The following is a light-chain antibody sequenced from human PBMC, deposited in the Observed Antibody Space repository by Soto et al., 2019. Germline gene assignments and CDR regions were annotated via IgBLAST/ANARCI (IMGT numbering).Light chain of an antibody. J-gene: IGLJ2*01. CDR2: EVS. CDR3: SSYADTNQLV. Sequence: QSALTQPPSASGSPEQSVTISCTGTSSDVGGYNYVSWYQHHPGKAPKIMIYEVSKRPSGVPDRFSGSKSGNTASLTVSGLQAEDEADYYCSSYADTNQLVFGGGTKLTVL. V-gene: IGLV2-8*01. CDR1: SSDVGGYNY.